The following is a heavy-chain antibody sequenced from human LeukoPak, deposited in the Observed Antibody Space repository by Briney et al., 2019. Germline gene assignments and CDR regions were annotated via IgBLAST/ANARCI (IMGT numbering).Heavy chain of an antibody. CDR1: GGSFSGYY. CDR3: ARMRSHIWFDP. Sequence: PSETLSLTCAVYGGSFSGYYWSWIRQPPGKGLEWIGEINHSGGTNYNPSLKSRVTISVDTSKNQFSLKLSSVTAADTAVYYCARMRSHIWFDPWGQGTLVTVSS. CDR2: INHSGGT. J-gene: IGHJ5*02. V-gene: IGHV4-34*01.